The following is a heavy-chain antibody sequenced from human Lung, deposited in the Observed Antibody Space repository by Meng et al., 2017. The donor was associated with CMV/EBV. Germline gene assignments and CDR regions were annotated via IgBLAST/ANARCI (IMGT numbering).Heavy chain of an antibody. J-gene: IGHJ1*01. Sequence: QLPLRRPGPALGKPSEPLSLTCAVSGDSITNHNWGAWVRQPPGKGLEWIGEIPHRGSSAYNPSLKSRVSMSIDKSKNQFSLKLTSVTAADTAVYHCLRRSGGSVWGQGTLVTVSS. CDR1: GDSITNHNW. CDR3: LRRSGGSV. V-gene: IGHV4-4*02. D-gene: IGHD3-10*01. CDR2: IPHRGSS.